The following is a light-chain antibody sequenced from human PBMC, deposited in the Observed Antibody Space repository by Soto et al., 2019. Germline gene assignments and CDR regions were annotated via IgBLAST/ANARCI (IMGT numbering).Light chain of an antibody. CDR3: QQYNDWPWT. J-gene: IGKJ1*01. CDR1: QYISNY. Sequence: DVQMTQSPSSLSASVGDIVTITCQASQYISNYLTWYQQKSGKAPKLLIYDASNLETGVPSRFSGSGSGTDFTFTISSLQPEDFAMYYCQQYNDWPWTFGQGTKVDI. V-gene: IGKV1-33*01. CDR2: DAS.